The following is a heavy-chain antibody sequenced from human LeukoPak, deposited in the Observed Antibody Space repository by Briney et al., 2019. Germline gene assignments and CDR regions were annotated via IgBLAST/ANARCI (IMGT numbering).Heavy chain of an antibody. CDR1: GGSFSGYY. CDR3: AKSPESNCWWY. Sequence: SETLSLTCAVYGGSFSGYYWSWIRQPPGKGREWIGEINHSGSTNYNPSLKSRVTISVDTSKNQFSLKLSSVTAADTAVYHCAKSPESNCWWYWGQGTLVTVSS. CDR2: INHSGST. V-gene: IGHV4-34*01. J-gene: IGHJ4*02. D-gene: IGHD6-19*01.